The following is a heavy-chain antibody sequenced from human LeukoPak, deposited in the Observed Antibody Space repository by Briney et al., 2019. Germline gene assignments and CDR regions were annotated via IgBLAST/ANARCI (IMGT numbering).Heavy chain of an antibody. CDR2: IYTSGST. V-gene: IGHV4-4*07. Sequence: SETLSLTCTVSGGSISSYYWSWIRQPAGKGLEWIGRIYTSGSTNYNPSLKGRVTMSVDTSKNQFSLKLSSVTAADTAVYYCARHGSSWYLNWYFDLWGRGTLVTVSS. CDR1: GGSISSYY. CDR3: ARHGSSWYLNWYFDL. D-gene: IGHD6-13*01. J-gene: IGHJ2*01.